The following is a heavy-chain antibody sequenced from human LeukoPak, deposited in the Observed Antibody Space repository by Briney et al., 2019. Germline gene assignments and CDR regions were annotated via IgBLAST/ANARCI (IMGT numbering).Heavy chain of an antibody. J-gene: IGHJ6*02. V-gene: IGHV3-43*02. CDR1: GFTFDDDA. CDR2: IMGDGGST. Sequence: GSLRLSCSAAGFTFDDDAMRWVRQAPGKGLEWGSRIMGDGGSTYYADSVKGRVTISRDNSKNSLYLQMNSLRTEDTALYYCATEYRSSWSTYYYYYGMDAWGQGTTVTVSS. CDR3: ATEYRSSWSTYYYYYGMDA. D-gene: IGHD6-13*01.